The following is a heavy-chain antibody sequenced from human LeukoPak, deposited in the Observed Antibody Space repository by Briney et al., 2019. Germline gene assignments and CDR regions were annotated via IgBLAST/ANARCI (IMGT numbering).Heavy chain of an antibody. V-gene: IGHV4-39*01. J-gene: IGHJ6*02. Sequence: SETLSLTCTVSGGSISSSSYYWGWIRQPPGKGLEWIGSIYYSGSTYYNPSLKSRVTISVDTSKNQFSLKLSSVTAADTAVYYCARHALYYYYYGMDVWGQGTTVTVSS. CDR2: IYYSGST. CDR3: ARHALYYYYYGMDV. CDR1: GGSISSSSYY.